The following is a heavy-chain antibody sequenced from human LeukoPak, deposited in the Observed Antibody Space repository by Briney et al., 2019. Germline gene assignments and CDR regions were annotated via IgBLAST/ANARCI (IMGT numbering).Heavy chain of an antibody. D-gene: IGHD6-13*01. Sequence: GGSLRLSCAASGFTFSSYGMHWVRQAPGKGLEWVAFIRYDGSNKYYADSVKGRFTISRDNSKNTLYLQMNSLRAEDTAVYYCTKCAGYSCTNDMDVWGRGTTVTVSS. V-gene: IGHV3-30*02. CDR3: TKCAGYSCTNDMDV. CDR1: GFTFSSYG. J-gene: IGHJ6*03. CDR2: IRYDGSNK.